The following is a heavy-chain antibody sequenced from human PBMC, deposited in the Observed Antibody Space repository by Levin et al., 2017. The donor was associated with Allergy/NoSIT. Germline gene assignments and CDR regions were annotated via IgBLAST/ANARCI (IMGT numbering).Heavy chain of an antibody. V-gene: IGHV4-31*03. D-gene: IGHD3-9*01. CDR1: GGSISSGGYY. Sequence: SETLSLTCTVSGGSISSGGYYWSWIRQHPGKGLEWIGYIYYSGSTYYNPSLKSRVTISVDTSKNQFSLKLSSVTAADTAVYYCARGWILTGYYNPYAFDIWGQGTMVTVSS. CDR3: ARGWILTGYYNPYAFDI. CDR2: IYYSGST. J-gene: IGHJ3*02.